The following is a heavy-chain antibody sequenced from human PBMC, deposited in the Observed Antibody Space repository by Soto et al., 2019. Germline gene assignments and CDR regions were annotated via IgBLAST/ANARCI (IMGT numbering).Heavy chain of an antibody. D-gene: IGHD2-2*01. CDR1: GGSFSGYY. V-gene: IGHV4-34*01. J-gene: IGHJ5*02. Sequence: QVQLQQWGAGLLKPSETLSLTCAVYGGSFSGYYLSWIRQPPGKGLEWIGEINHSGSTNYNPSLKSRVTISVDTSKHQFSLKLSSVAAADTAVYYYARGHPIVVVPAAMPWFDPWGQGTLVTVSS. CDR2: INHSGST. CDR3: ARGHPIVVVPAAMPWFDP.